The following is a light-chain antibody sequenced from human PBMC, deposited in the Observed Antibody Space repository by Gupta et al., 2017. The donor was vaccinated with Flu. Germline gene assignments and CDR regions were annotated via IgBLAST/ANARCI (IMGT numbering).Light chain of an antibody. CDR1: QSVSNSY. V-gene: IGKV3-20*01. J-gene: IGKJ1*01. CDR2: SAS. Sequence: EIGLTQSPGTLSLSPGERVSLSCRASQSVSNSYLAWYQHKAGQAPRLLIHSASRRATGVPDRFSAYESGTDFTLTIARLEPEDFAVYYCQQYGRSPWTFGQGTKVEIK. CDR3: QQYGRSPWT.